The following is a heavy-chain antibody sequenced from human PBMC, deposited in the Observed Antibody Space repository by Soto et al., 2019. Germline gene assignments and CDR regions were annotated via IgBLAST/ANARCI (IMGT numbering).Heavy chain of an antibody. CDR1: GFTFSSYS. Sequence: GGSLRLSCAASGFTFSSYSMNWVRQAPGKGLEWVSSISSSSSYIYYADSMKGRFTISRDNAKNSLYLQMNSLRAEDTAVYYCARDRGGSYVAFDIWGQGTMVTVSS. J-gene: IGHJ3*02. V-gene: IGHV3-21*01. CDR3: ARDRGGSYVAFDI. D-gene: IGHD1-26*01. CDR2: ISSSSSYI.